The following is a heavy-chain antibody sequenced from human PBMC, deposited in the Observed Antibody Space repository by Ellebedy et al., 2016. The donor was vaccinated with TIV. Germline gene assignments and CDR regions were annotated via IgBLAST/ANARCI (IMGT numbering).Heavy chain of an antibody. J-gene: IGHJ4*02. CDR2: INVGNGKT. CDR3: ARAMATPGAWDY. CDR1: GYTFISYP. V-gene: IGHV1-3*01. D-gene: IGHD2-8*01. Sequence: AASVKVSCKASGYTFISYPMHWVRQAPGQMLEWMGWINVGNGKTKYSENFQGRVSISRDTSATTSYMDLSSLRSEDTAVYFCARAMATPGAWDYWGQGTLVTVSS.